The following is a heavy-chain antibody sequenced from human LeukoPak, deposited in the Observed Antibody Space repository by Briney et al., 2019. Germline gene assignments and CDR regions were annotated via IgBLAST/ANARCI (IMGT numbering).Heavy chain of an antibody. V-gene: IGHV4-39*01. CDR1: GDSITSSGYY. Sequence: SETLSLTCTVSGDSITSSGYYWGWIRQPPGKGLEWIGSLYYTGTTYYNPSLKSRATISANTSKNQFSLKLNFVTAADTAVFYWARRPVALHAFDIWGQGTMVTVSS. CDR2: LYYTGTT. J-gene: IGHJ3*02. D-gene: IGHD2-21*01. CDR3: ARRPVALHAFDI.